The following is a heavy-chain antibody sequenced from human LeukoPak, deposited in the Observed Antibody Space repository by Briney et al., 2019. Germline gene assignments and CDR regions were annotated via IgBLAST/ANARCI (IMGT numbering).Heavy chain of an antibody. J-gene: IGHJ4*02. V-gene: IGHV4-34*01. CDR1: GGSFSGYY. Sequence: SETLSLTCAVYGGSFSGYYWSWIRQPPGKGLEWIGEINHSGSTNYNPFLKSRVTMSVDTSKNQFSLRLSSVTAADTAVYYCARLLRADIAARPNFDYWGQGTLVTVSS. CDR2: INHSGST. D-gene: IGHD6-6*01. CDR3: ARLLRADIAARPNFDY.